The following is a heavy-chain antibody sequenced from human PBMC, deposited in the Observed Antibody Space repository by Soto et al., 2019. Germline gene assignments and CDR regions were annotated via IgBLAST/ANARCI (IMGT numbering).Heavy chain of an antibody. D-gene: IGHD4-17*01. Sequence: QVQLVQSGAEVKKPGSSVKVACKASGGSFSSYAISWVRQAPGQGHEWMGGIIPIFGTANYAQKFQGRVTITADESTSTAYMELSSLRSEDTAVYYCARDYSPHDYAHNWFDPWGQGTLVTVSS. CDR3: ARDYSPHDYAHNWFDP. J-gene: IGHJ5*02. CDR1: GGSFSSYA. V-gene: IGHV1-69*01. CDR2: IIPIFGTA.